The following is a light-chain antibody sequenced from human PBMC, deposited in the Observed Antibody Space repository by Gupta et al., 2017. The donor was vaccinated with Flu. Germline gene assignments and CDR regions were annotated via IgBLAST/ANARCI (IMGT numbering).Light chain of an antibody. CDR2: LVT. Sequence: DVVMTQSPPPLAVTLGQSASIPCRSSQGLVYSDGNTYLHWFQQKPGQSPRRLIYLVTNRDSGIPDRFSGSGSGTDFTLRISRVEAEDVGVYFCRQYKHWPWAFGEGTKVEIK. CDR1: QGLVYSDGNTY. CDR3: RQYKHWPWA. J-gene: IGKJ1*01. V-gene: IGKV2-30*01.